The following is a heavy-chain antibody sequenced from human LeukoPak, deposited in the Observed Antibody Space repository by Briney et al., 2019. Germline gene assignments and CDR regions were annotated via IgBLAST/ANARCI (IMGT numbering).Heavy chain of an antibody. V-gene: IGHV3-48*04. Sequence: GGSLRLSCTGSGFTFSTSGLNWVRQAPGRGLDWISYISSSSDTIVYADSVKGRFTSSRDNAKNSLYLQMNSLRVEDTAVYYCASPLGDSVFYWGQGTLVTVSS. CDR2: ISSSSDTI. J-gene: IGHJ4*02. CDR3: ASPLGDSVFY. CDR1: GFTFSTSG. D-gene: IGHD4-17*01.